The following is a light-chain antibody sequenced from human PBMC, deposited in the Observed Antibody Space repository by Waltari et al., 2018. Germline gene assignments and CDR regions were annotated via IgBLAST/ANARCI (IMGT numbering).Light chain of an antibody. Sequence: SSELTQDPAVSVALGQTVRITCQGDSLRRYYASWYQQKPGQAPILVIYDKNNRPSGIQDRFSGSSSGNTASLTISGTQAEDEADYYCNSRDSSGNHWVFGGGTKLTVL. CDR3: NSRDSSGNHWV. V-gene: IGLV3-19*01. CDR1: SLRRYY. J-gene: IGLJ3*02. CDR2: DKN.